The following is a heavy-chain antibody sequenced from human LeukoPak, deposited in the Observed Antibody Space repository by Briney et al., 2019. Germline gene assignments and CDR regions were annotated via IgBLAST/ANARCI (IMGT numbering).Heavy chain of an antibody. J-gene: IGHJ4*02. Sequence: GGSLRLSCAASGFTFDDYAMHWVRQAPGKGLEWVGRIKSKTDGGTTDYAAPVKGRFTISGDDSKDTLYLQMNSLKTEDTAVYYCTTDSTRFDYWGQGTLVTVSS. CDR1: GFTFDDYA. D-gene: IGHD3-3*02. CDR2: IKSKTDGGTT. CDR3: TTDSTRFDY. V-gene: IGHV3-15*01.